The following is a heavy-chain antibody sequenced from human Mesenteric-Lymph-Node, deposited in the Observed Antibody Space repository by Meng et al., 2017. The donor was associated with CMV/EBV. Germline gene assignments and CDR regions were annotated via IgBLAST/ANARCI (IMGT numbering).Heavy chain of an antibody. CDR1: GFTFSSYT. CDR2: ISSSSSYI. V-gene: IGHV3-21*01. CDR3: ARSTIGYIDY. Sequence: GESLKISCVASGFTFSSYTMNWVRQAPGKGLEWVSFISSSSSYIHYADSVKGRFTISRDNAKNSLYLQMNSLRAEDTAVYYCARSTIGYIDYWGQGTLVTVSS. D-gene: IGHD3-3*01. J-gene: IGHJ4*02.